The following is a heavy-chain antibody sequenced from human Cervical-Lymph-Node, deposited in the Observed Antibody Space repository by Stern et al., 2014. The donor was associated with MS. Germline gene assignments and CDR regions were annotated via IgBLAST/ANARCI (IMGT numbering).Heavy chain of an antibody. CDR2: IYPVDSKT. CDR3: ARRNDVGGFNWFDP. V-gene: IGHV5-51*01. D-gene: IGHD4-23*01. CDR1: GYSFTGHR. Sequence: VQLVQSGAEVKKPGESLKISCKASGYSFTGHRIRWVGPMPGKGLEWMGIIYPVDSKTRYSPSFKGQVAISADESSRTAFLQWRGLQASDTAMYYCARRNDVGGFNWFDPWGQGTLVTVSS. J-gene: IGHJ5*02.